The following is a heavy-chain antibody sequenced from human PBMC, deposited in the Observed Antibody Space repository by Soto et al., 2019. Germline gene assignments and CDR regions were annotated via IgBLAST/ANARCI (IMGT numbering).Heavy chain of an antibody. D-gene: IGHD2-21*02. J-gene: IGHJ2*01. V-gene: IGHV1-69*13. CDR1: GGTFSSYA. Sequence: GASVKVSCKASGGTFSSYAISWVRQAPGQGLEWMGGIIPIFGTANYAQKFQGRVTITADESTSTAYMELSSLRSEDTAVYYCARDSEYCGGDCYPTYWYFDLWGRGTLVTVPS. CDR2: IIPIFGTA. CDR3: ARDSEYCGGDCYPTYWYFDL.